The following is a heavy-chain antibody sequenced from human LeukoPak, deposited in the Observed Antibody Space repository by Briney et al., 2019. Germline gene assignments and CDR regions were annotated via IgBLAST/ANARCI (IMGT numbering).Heavy chain of an antibody. Sequence: SVKVSCKASGGTFSSYAISWVRQAPGQGLEWMGGIIPIFGTANYAQKFQGRVTITTDESTSTAYMELSSLRSEDTAVYYCATQTELAVTATRSLDYWGQGTLVTVSS. CDR3: ATQTELAVTATRSLDY. CDR1: GGTFSSYA. V-gene: IGHV1-69*05. J-gene: IGHJ4*02. CDR2: IIPIFGTA. D-gene: IGHD2-21*02.